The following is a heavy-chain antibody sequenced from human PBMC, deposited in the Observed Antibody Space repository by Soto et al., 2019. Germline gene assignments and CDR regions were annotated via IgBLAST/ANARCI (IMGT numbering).Heavy chain of an antibody. D-gene: IGHD4-17*01. CDR2: ISSSSSYI. Sequence: EVQLVESGGGLVKPGGSLRLSCAASGFTVSTYSMNWVRQAPGKGLEWVSSISSSSSYIYYADSVKGRFTISRDNAKNSLYLQMNSLRAEDTAVYYCAGADGDYVPLDYWGQGTLITVSS. CDR1: GFTVSTYS. CDR3: AGADGDYVPLDY. V-gene: IGHV3-21*01. J-gene: IGHJ4*02.